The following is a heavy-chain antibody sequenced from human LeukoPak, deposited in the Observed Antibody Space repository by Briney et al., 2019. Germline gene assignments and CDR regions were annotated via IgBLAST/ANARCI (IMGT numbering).Heavy chain of an antibody. V-gene: IGHV3-53*01. Sequence: PGGSLRLSCAASGFTVSNNYMSWVRQAPGKGLEWVSVIYSGGSTYYADSVKGRFTISRDNSKNTLYLQMNSLRAEDTAVYYCARDSRGGYYYDSSGYYRGWYFDYWGQGTLVTVSS. CDR2: IYSGGST. CDR1: GFTVSNNY. CDR3: ARDSRGGYYYDSSGYYRGWYFDY. J-gene: IGHJ4*02. D-gene: IGHD3-22*01.